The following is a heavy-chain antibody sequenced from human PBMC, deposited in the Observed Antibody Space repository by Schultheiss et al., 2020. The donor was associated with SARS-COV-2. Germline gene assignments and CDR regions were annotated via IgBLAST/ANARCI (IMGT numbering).Heavy chain of an antibody. Sequence: SETLSLTCTVSGGSISSGGYYWSWIRQPPGKGLEWIGYIYYSGSTYYNPSLKSRVTISVDTSKNQFSLKLSSVTAADTAVYYCARGSGGQWLPRVGYFDLWGRGTLVTVSS. V-gene: IGHV4-31*03. CDR1: GGSISSGGYY. J-gene: IGHJ2*01. CDR3: ARGSGGQWLPRVGYFDL. CDR2: IYYSGST. D-gene: IGHD6-19*01.